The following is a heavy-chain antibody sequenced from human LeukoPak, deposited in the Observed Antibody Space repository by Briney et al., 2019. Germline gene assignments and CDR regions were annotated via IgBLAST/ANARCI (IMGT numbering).Heavy chain of an antibody. V-gene: IGHV3-30*04. J-gene: IGHJ3*02. CDR2: IAYDGSNQ. CDR1: GFTFSSYA. D-gene: IGHD3-10*01. CDR3: ARGGFVFDI. Sequence: GRSLRLSCAASGFTFSSYAMHWVRQAPGKGLEWVAVIAYDGSNQYYADSVKGRFTISRDNAKNSLYLQMHSLRAEDTAVYYCARGGFVFDIWGQGAVVTVSS.